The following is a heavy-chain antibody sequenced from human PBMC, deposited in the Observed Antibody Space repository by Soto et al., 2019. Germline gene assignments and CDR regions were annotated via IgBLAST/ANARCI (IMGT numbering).Heavy chain of an antibody. J-gene: IGHJ3*02. CDR2: IIPIFSTP. Sequence: QVQLVQSGAEVKKPGSSVKVSCKASGGTFSSYAISWVRQAPGQGLEWMGGIIPIFSTPNYAQKFQGGVTITADESTSTAYMELSSLRSEDTAVYYCGRDNGQRDYYDSSLDAFDIWGQGTMVTVSS. D-gene: IGHD3-22*01. CDR1: GGTFSSYA. V-gene: IGHV1-69*01. CDR3: GRDNGQRDYYDSSLDAFDI.